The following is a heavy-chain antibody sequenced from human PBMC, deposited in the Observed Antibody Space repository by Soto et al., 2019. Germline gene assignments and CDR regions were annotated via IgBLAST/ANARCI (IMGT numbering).Heavy chain of an antibody. CDR1: GGSISSYY. Sequence: TSETLSLTCTVSGGSISSYYWSWIRQPPGKGLEWIGYIYYSGSTNYNPSLKSRVTISVDTSKNQFSLKLSSVTAADTAVYYCARAEERYGDYGYFDYWGQGTLVTVSS. CDR3: ARAEERYGDYGYFDY. CDR2: IYYSGST. V-gene: IGHV4-59*01. J-gene: IGHJ4*02. D-gene: IGHD4-17*01.